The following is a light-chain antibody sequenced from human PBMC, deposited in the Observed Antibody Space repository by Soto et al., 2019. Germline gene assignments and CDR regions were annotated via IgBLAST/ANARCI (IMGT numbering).Light chain of an antibody. J-gene: IGKJ3*01. Sequence: EIVLTQSPGTLSLSPGERATLSCRASQSVSSNSLAWYQHKPGQAPRLLIYAASSRATGIPDRFSGSGSGTDFTLTISRLEPEEFAVYYCQQYQYRTSPLFTFGPGTKVDIK. V-gene: IGKV3-20*01. CDR3: QQYQYRTSPLFT. CDR2: AAS. CDR1: QSVSSNS.